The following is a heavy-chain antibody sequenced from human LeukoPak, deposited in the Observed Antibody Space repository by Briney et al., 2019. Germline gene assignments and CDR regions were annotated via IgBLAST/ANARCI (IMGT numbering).Heavy chain of an antibody. CDR3: ARSDSSGWYDAYYYYGMDV. V-gene: IGHV3-30-3*01. CDR2: ISYDGSNK. D-gene: IGHD6-19*01. J-gene: IGHJ6*04. CDR1: GFTFSSYA. Sequence: GRSLRLSCAASGFTFSSYAMHWVRLAPGKGLEGVAVISYDGSNKYYADSVKGRFTISRDNSKNTLYLQMNSLRAEDTDVYYCARSDSSGWYDAYYYYGMDVWGKGTTVTVSS.